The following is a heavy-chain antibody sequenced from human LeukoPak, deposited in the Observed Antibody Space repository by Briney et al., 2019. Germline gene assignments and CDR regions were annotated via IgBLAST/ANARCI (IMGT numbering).Heavy chain of an antibody. Sequence: GGSLRLSCAASGFTLSNYWMHWVRQAPGKGLVWVSRINSDGSTTDYADSVKGRFTISRDNSKNTLYLQMNSLRAEDTAVYYCARIGGDRHPIEYWGQGTLVTVSS. CDR2: INSDGSTT. D-gene: IGHD2-21*02. CDR3: ARIGGDRHPIEY. J-gene: IGHJ4*02. V-gene: IGHV3-74*01. CDR1: GFTLSNYW.